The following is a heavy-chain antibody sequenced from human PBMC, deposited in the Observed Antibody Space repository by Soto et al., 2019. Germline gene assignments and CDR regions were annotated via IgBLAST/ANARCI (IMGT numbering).Heavy chain of an antibody. Sequence: QVQLVESGGGVVQPGRSLRLSCAASGFTFSSYGMHWVRQAPGKGLEWVAVIWYDGSNKYYADSGKGRYTISRDNSKNTLYLQMNSLRAEDTAVYYCARDNSSSWYGQTNWFDPWGQGTLVTVSS. CDR3: ARDNSSSWYGQTNWFDP. V-gene: IGHV3-33*01. CDR2: IWYDGSNK. D-gene: IGHD6-13*01. J-gene: IGHJ5*02. CDR1: GFTFSSYG.